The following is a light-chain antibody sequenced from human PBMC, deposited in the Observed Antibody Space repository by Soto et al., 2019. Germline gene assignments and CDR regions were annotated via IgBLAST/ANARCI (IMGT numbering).Light chain of an antibody. Sequence: EIVLTQSPGTLSLSPGERATLSCRASQSVSTNYLAWYQRKPGQAPRLLIYGASYRATDIPNRFSGSGSGTDFTLTITRLKAEDFAVYYCQQYGSLPPTFGQGTKVEIK. V-gene: IGKV3-20*01. J-gene: IGKJ1*01. CDR1: QSVSTNY. CDR3: QQYGSLPPT. CDR2: GAS.